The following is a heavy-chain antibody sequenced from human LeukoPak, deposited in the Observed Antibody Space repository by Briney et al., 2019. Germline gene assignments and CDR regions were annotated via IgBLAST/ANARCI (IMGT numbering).Heavy chain of an antibody. CDR2: IYYSGST. CDR3: ARQLGYCSSTSCYADRVDY. V-gene: IGHV4-39*01. J-gene: IGHJ4*02. Sequence: SETLSLTCTVSGGSISSSSYYWGWIRQPPGKGLEWIGSIYYSGSTYYNPSLKSRVTISVDTSKNQFSLKLSSVTAADTAVYYCARQLGYCSSTSCYADRVDYWGQGILVTVSS. D-gene: IGHD2-2*01. CDR1: GGSISSSSYY.